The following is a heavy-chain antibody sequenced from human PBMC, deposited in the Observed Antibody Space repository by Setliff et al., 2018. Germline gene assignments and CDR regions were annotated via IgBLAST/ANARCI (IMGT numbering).Heavy chain of an antibody. Sequence: ASVKVSCKASGFTSTNYAIHWVRQAPGQRPECMGWIHAGNGDTKYSQKFQGRVTITRDTSASTVYMELSSLRSEDTAVYYCARLHCSGSSCYYDYWGQGTLVTVSS. D-gene: IGHD2-15*01. CDR3: ARLHCSGSSCYYDY. CDR1: GFTSTNYA. J-gene: IGHJ4*02. V-gene: IGHV1-3*01. CDR2: IHAGNGDT.